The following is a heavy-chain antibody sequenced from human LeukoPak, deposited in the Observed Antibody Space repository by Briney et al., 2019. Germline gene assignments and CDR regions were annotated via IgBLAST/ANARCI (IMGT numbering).Heavy chain of an antibody. V-gene: IGHV4-39*01. CDR2: IYYSGST. CDR1: GGSISSSSYY. J-gene: IGHJ4*02. CDR3: ARGAAVG. Sequence: SETLSLTRTVSGGSISSSSYYWGWIRQPPGKGLEWIGSIYYSGSTYYNPSLKSRVTISVDTSKNQFSLKLSSVTAADTAVYYCARGAAVGWGQGTLVTVSS. D-gene: IGHD1-26*01.